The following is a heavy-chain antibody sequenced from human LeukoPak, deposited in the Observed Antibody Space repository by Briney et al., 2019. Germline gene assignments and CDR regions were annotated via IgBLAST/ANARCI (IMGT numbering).Heavy chain of an antibody. V-gene: IGHV3-30*18. CDR1: GFTFNNYG. CDR2: ISFDGTNK. CDR3: TKDPYRRTSFYYYAMDV. Sequence: GRSLRLSCAASGFTFNNYGIHWVRQAPGKGLEWVAVISFDGTNKYYTDSVKGRFTISRDNSKNTVNLQLNSLRVEDRSVYYCTKDPYRRTSFYYYAMDVWGQGTPVTVSS. D-gene: IGHD5-12*01. J-gene: IGHJ6*02.